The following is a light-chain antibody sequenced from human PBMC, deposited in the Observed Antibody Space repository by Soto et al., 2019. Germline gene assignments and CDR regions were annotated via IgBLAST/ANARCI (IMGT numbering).Light chain of an antibody. Sequence: DIQMTQSPSTLSASVGARVTITCRASQNISRWLAWYQQKPGKAPKFLIYKASGLEIGVPSRFSGSGSGTEFTLTISSLQPDDFATYYCQQYHNYSPLTFGGGTKVDIK. CDR3: QQYHNYSPLT. CDR2: KAS. V-gene: IGKV1-5*03. J-gene: IGKJ4*01. CDR1: QNISRW.